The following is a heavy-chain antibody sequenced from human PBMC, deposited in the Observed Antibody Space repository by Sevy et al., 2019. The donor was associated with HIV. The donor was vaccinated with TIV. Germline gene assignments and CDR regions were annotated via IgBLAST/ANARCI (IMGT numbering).Heavy chain of an antibody. D-gene: IGHD3-16*01. CDR2: ISSYSYI. CDR1: GFTFTSYS. CDR3: ARDGGNYFDY. V-gene: IGHV3-21*01. Sequence: GGSLRLSCEASGFTFTSYSMNWVRQAPGKGLEWVYSISSYSYISYADSVKGRFTVSRDNAKNSLYLQMNSLRAEDMVVYYCARDGGNYFDYWGQGTLVTVSS. J-gene: IGHJ4*02.